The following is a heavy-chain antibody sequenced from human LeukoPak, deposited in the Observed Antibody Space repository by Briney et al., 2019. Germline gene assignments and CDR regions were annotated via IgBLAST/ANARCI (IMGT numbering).Heavy chain of an antibody. J-gene: IGHJ3*02. CDR1: GYTFTGYY. CDR3: ATDHTDFGYPDAFDI. CDR2: INPNSGGT. Sequence: ASVKVSCKASGYTFTGYYMHWVRQAPGQGLEWMGWINPNSGGTNYAQKFQGWATMTRDTSISTAYMELSRLRSEDTAVYYCATDHTDFGYPDAFDIWGQGTMVTVSS. D-gene: IGHD3-16*01. V-gene: IGHV1-2*04.